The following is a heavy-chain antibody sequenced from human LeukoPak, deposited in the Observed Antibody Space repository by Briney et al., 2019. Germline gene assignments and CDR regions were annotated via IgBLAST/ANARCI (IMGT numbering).Heavy chain of an antibody. Sequence: ASVTVSCKASGYTFTGYYMHWVRQAPGQGLEWMGWINPNSGGTNYAQKFQGWVTMTRDTSISTAYMELSRLRSDDTAVYYCARDSSPGILTGYSNNWGQGTLVTVSS. CDR2: INPNSGGT. V-gene: IGHV1-2*04. J-gene: IGHJ4*02. CDR1: GYTFTGYY. CDR3: ARDSSPGILTGYSNN. D-gene: IGHD3-9*01.